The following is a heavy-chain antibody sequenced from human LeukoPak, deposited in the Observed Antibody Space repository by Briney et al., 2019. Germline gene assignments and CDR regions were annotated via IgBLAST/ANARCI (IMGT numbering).Heavy chain of an antibody. D-gene: IGHD4-17*01. CDR2: ISGSGGST. Sequence: AGGSLRLSCAASGFTFSSYGMSWFRQAPGKGLEWLPAISGSGGSTYYADSVQGRFTISRDNSKNTLYLLMSSLRAEDTAVYYCAREQGDYIDYWGQGSLVTVSS. V-gene: IGHV3-23*01. CDR3: AREQGDYIDY. CDR1: GFTFSSYG. J-gene: IGHJ4*02.